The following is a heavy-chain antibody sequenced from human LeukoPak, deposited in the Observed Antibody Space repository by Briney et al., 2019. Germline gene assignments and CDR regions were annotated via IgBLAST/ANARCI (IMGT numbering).Heavy chain of an antibody. CDR1: GYSISSGYY. D-gene: IGHD3-22*01. V-gene: IGHV4-38-2*02. CDR3: ARPRQTYYYDSSGYSNWFDP. J-gene: IGHJ5*02. CDR2: IYHSGST. Sequence: PSETLSLTCTVSGYSISSGYYWGWIRQPPGKGLEWIGSIYHSGSTYYNPSLKSRVTISVDTPKNQFSLKLSSVTAADTAVYYCARPRQTYYYDSSGYSNWFDPWGQGTLVTVSS.